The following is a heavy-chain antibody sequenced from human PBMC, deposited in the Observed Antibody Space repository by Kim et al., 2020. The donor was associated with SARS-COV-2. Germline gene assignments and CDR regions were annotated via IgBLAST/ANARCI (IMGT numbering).Heavy chain of an antibody. D-gene: IGHD3-10*01. CDR2: IDPSDSYT. J-gene: IGHJ5*02. Sequence: GESLKISCKGSGYGFTNYWIGWVRQMPGKGLEWMGRIDPSDSYTNYSPSFQGHVTISADKSISTAYLQWSSLKASDTAMYYCARVWFGDSLSWFDPWGQGTLVTASS. CDR3: ARVWFGDSLSWFDP. V-gene: IGHV5-10-1*01. CDR1: GYGFTNYW.